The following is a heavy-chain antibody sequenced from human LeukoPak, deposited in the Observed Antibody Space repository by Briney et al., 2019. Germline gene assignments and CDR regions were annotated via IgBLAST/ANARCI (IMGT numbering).Heavy chain of an antibody. V-gene: IGHV3-23*01. J-gene: IGHJ5*02. CDR3: AKYDLSSSWTQTGLYH. CDR2: ISGSGTST. D-gene: IGHD6-13*01. Sequence: HPGGSLRLSCAASGVTFSTYPMAWVRQGPGKGLEWISSISGSGTSTFYADSVKGRFAISRDNSKNTLYLQINSLRVEDTAVYYCAKYDLSSSWTQTGLYHWGQGTLVTVSS. CDR1: GVTFSTYP.